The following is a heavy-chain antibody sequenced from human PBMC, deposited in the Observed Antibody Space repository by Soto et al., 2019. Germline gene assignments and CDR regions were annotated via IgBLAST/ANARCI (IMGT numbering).Heavy chain of an antibody. J-gene: IGHJ5*02. Sequence: SETLSLTCTVSGGSISSGDYYWSWIRQPPGKGLEWIRYIYYSGSTYYNPSLKSRVTISVDTSKNQFSLKLSSVTAADTAVYYRARVLRVTAPYSNWFDPWGQGTLVTVSS. CDR2: IYYSGST. CDR1: GGSISSGDYY. D-gene: IGHD2-21*02. V-gene: IGHV4-30-4*01. CDR3: ARVLRVTAPYSNWFDP.